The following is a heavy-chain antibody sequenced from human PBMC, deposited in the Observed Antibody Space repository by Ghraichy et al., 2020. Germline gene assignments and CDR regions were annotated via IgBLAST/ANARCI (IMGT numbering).Heavy chain of an antibody. J-gene: IGHJ4*02. CDR3: ARERSEMATTYGYYFDY. CDR2: IIPIFGTA. V-gene: IGHV1-69*13. D-gene: IGHD5-24*01. Sequence: SVKVSCKASGGTFSSYAISWVRQAPGQGLEWMGGIIPIFGTANYAQKFQGRVTITADESTSTAYMELSSLRSEDTAVYYCARERSEMATTYGYYFDYWGQGTLVTVSS. CDR1: GGTFSSYA.